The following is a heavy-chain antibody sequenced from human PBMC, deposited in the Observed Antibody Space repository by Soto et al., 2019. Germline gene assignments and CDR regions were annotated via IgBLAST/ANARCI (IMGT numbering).Heavy chain of an antibody. D-gene: IGHD6-6*01. CDR1: GGSISSGGYS. V-gene: IGHV4-30-2*01. CDR3: AGGIAARPLGY. J-gene: IGHJ4*02. CDR2: IYHSGST. Sequence: QLQLQESGSGLVKPSQTLSLTCAVSGGSISSGGYSWSWIRQPPGKGLEWIGYIYHSGSTYYNPALKSRVTISVDRAKHHFSPTLSSVTAADTAVYYCAGGIAARPLGYWGQGTLVTVSS.